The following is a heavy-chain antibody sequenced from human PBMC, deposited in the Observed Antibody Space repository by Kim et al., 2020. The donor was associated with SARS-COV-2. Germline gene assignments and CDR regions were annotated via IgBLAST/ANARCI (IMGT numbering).Heavy chain of an antibody. CDR3: ARDYETRYSSSSGNWFDP. J-gene: IGHJ5*02. V-gene: IGHV3-11*01. Sequence: GGSLRLSCVASGFTFSDYYMNWIRQAPGKGLEWVSHIDIGGNTMYYADSVKGRFTVSRDNAKNTLYLQMYNLRAEDTAMYYCARDYETRYSSSSGNWFDP. CDR1: GFTFSDYY. CDR2: IDIGGNTM. D-gene: IGHD6-6*01.